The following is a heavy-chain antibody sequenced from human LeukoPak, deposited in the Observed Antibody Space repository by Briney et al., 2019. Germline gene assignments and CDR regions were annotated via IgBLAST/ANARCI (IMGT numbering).Heavy chain of an antibody. CDR3: AKDRWSYYFDY. Sequence: PGGSLRLSCAASGFTFSTYAMSWVRQAPGKGLEWVSAVSAGGENTYYADSVKGRFAVSRDNSKNTLYPQMDSLRAEDTAVYYCAKDRWSYYFDYWGQGTLVTVSS. V-gene: IGHV3-23*01. J-gene: IGHJ4*02. CDR2: VSAGGENT. CDR1: GFTFSTYA. D-gene: IGHD4-23*01.